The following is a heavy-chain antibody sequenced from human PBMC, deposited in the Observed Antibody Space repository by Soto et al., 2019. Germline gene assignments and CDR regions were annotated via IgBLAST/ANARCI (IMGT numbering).Heavy chain of an antibody. Sequence: EVQLVESGGGLVQPGGSLRLSCAASGFTFSSYWMHWVRQAPGKGLVWVSRINSDGSSTSYADSVKGRFTISRDNAKNTLYLQMNSLRAEDTAVYYCARDTREAARYYYYYGMDVWGQGTTVTVAS. CDR2: INSDGSST. J-gene: IGHJ6*02. V-gene: IGHV3-74*01. CDR3: ARDTREAARYYYYYGMDV. D-gene: IGHD6-6*01. CDR1: GFTFSSYW.